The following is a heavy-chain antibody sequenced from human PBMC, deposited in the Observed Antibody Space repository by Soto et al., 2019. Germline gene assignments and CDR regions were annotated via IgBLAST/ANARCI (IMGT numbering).Heavy chain of an antibody. CDR1: GGTFSSYA. V-gene: IGHV1-69*06. CDR3: ARARYCSSTSCLGMDV. J-gene: IGHJ6*02. CDR2: IIPIFGTA. Sequence: SVKVSCKASGGTFSSYAISWVRQAPGQGLEWMGGIIPIFGTANYAQKFQGRVTITADKSTSTAYMELSSLRSEDTAVYYCARARYCSSTSCLGMDVWGQGTTVTVSS. D-gene: IGHD2-2*01.